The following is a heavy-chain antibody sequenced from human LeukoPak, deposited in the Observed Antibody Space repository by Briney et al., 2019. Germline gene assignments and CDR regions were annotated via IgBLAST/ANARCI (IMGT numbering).Heavy chain of an antibody. CDR1: GGSISSYY. J-gene: IGHJ5*02. V-gene: IGHV4-4*07. Sequence: SETLSLTCTVSGGSISSYYWSWIRQPAGKGLEWIGRIYTSGSTNYNPSLKSRVTMSVDTSKNQFSLKLSSVTAADTAVYYCARDVTTVTTPWFDPWGQGTLVTVSS. D-gene: IGHD4-17*01. CDR2: IYTSGST. CDR3: ARDVTTVTTPWFDP.